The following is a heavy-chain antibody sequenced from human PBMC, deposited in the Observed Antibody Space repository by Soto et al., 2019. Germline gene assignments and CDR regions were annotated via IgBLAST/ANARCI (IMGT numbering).Heavy chain of an antibody. D-gene: IGHD5-18*01. CDR1: GYTFTSYA. CDR3: AREWIQLWFNWFDP. J-gene: IGHJ5*02. V-gene: IGHV1-3*01. Sequence: ASVKVSCKASGYTFTSYAMHWVRQAPGQRLEWMGWINAGNGNTKYSQKFQGRVTITRDTSASTAYMELSSLRSEDTAVHYCAREWIQLWFNWFDPWGQGTLVTVSS. CDR2: INAGNGNT.